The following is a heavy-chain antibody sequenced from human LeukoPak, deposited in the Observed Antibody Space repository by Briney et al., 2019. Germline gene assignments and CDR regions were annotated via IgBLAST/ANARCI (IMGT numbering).Heavy chain of an antibody. Sequence: GGSLRLSCAASGFTFDDYAMHWVRQAPGKGLEWVSGISWNSGSIGYADSVKGRFTISRDNAKNSLYLQMNSLRAEDTALYYCARRRDFDYWGQGTLVAVSS. CDR3: ARRRDFDY. V-gene: IGHV3-9*01. J-gene: IGHJ4*02. D-gene: IGHD6-6*01. CDR2: ISWNSGSI. CDR1: GFTFDDYA.